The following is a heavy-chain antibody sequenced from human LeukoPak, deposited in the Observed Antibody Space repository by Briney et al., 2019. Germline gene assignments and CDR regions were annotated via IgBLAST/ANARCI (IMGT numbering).Heavy chain of an antibody. D-gene: IGHD4-17*01. Sequence: SETLSLTCTVSGGSISSGSYYWSWIRQPAGKGLEWIGRIYTSGSTNYNPSLKSRVTISVDTSKNQYSLKLSSVTAADTAVYYCARGADYGDYGEELWFDPWGKGTLVTVSS. V-gene: IGHV4-61*02. CDR3: ARGADYGDYGEELWFDP. CDR1: GGSISSGSYY. J-gene: IGHJ5*02. CDR2: IYTSGST.